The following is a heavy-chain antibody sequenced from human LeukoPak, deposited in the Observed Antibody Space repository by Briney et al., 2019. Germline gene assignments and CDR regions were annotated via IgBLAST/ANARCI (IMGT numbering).Heavy chain of an antibody. Sequence: GGSLRLSCAASGFTFSSYEMSWVRQAPGKGLEWVSYISSSGSTIYYADSVKGRFTISRDNAKNSLYLQMNSLRAEDTAVYYCARGALWFGESTFDYWGQGTLVTVSS. CDR1: GFTFSSYE. D-gene: IGHD3-10*01. V-gene: IGHV3-48*03. J-gene: IGHJ4*02. CDR3: ARGALWFGESTFDY. CDR2: ISSSGSTI.